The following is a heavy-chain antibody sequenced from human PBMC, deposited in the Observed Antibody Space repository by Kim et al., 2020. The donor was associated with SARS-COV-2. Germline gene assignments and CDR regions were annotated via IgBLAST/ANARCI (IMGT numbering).Heavy chain of an antibody. CDR2: ITGSGSST. V-gene: IGHV3-23*01. Sequence: GGSLRLSCAASGFTFSSYAMSWVRQAPGKGLEWVSGITGSGSSTYYTDSVKRLFTISRDNSRNTQYLQMNSLRAEDAALYYCAKAGITTGGQSGYFDYWGPGTLVTVSS. CDR1: GFTFSSYA. D-gene: IGHD1-1*01. J-gene: IGHJ4*02. CDR3: AKAGITTGGQSGYFDY.